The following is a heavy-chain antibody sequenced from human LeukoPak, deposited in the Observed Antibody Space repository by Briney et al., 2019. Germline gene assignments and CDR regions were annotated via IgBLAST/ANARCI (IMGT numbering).Heavy chain of an antibody. CDR2: ISSSSSYI. CDR1: GFTFSSYS. Sequence: GGSLRLSCAASGFTFSSYSMNWVRQAPGKGLEGVSSISSSSSYIYYADSVKGRFTISRDNAKNSLYLQMNSLRAEDTAVYYCARDRTVTLSPYYVDYWGQGTLVTVSS. CDR3: ARDRTVTLSPYYVDY. D-gene: IGHD4-11*01. J-gene: IGHJ4*02. V-gene: IGHV3-21*01.